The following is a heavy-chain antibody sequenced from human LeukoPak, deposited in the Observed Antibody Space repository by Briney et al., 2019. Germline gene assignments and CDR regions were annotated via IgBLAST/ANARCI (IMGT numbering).Heavy chain of an antibody. Sequence: HPGGTLRLSCAASGFTFSSYGMSWVRQAPGKGLEWVSATSGSGGSTYYADSVKGRFTISRDNSKNTLYLQMNSLRAEDTAVYYCARDLGQYYDTSDNWFDPWGQGTLVTVSS. V-gene: IGHV3-23*01. D-gene: IGHD3-22*01. CDR2: TSGSGGST. CDR3: ARDLGQYYDTSDNWFDP. CDR1: GFTFSSYG. J-gene: IGHJ5*02.